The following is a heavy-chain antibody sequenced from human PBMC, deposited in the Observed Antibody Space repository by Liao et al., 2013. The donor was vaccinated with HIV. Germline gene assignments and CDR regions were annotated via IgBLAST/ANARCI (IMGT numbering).Heavy chain of an antibody. D-gene: IGHD3-22*01. CDR3: ARGSLTSGYFLYYFDY. Sequence: QLQLQESGPRLLKPSETLSLNCTVSGGSISRSGSYWGWIRQTPGKGLEWIGSVYYSGTTYYNPSLKSRVTISVDTSKDQFSLKLTSLTDADTAVYYCARGSLTSGYFLYYFDYWGQGTRRSPSP. CDR1: GGSISRSGSY. V-gene: IGHV4-39*07. J-gene: IGHJ4*02. CDR2: VYYSGTT.